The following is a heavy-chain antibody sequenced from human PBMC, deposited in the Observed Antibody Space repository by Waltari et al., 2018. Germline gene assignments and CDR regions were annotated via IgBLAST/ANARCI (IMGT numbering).Heavy chain of an antibody. CDR3: ARVGPDSSGWFFLYYFDY. D-gene: IGHD6-19*01. J-gene: IGHJ4*02. CDR2: IYYSGST. V-gene: IGHV4-59*01. Sequence: QVQLQESGPGLVKPSETLSLTCTVSGGSISSYYWSWIRQPPGKGLDWIGYIYYSGSTNYNPALKSRVTISVDTSKNQFSLKLSSVTAADTAVYYCARVGPDSSGWFFLYYFDYWGQGTLVTVSS. CDR1: GGSISSYY.